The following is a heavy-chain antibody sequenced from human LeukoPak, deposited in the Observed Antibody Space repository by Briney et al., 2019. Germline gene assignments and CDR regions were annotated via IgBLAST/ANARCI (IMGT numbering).Heavy chain of an antibody. CDR1: GFTCGDCG. D-gene: IGHD3-10*01. CDR3: ARGGWFGELLFDY. CDR2: INWNGGST. J-gene: IGHJ4*02. V-gene: IGHV3-20*04. Sequence: GGTLRISCAASGFTCGDCGMSWVREAPGKGLEWVSGINWNGGSTGYADSVKGRFTISRDNAKNSLYLQMNSLRAEDTALYYCARGGWFGELLFDYWGQGTLVPVSS.